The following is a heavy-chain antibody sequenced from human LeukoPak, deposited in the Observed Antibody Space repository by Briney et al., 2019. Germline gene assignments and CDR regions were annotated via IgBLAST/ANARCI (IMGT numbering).Heavy chain of an antibody. CDR1: GFTFSSYA. V-gene: IGHV3-30*04. CDR3: ARDRREIKLWPREYYYYYMDV. CDR2: ISYDGSNK. Sequence: PGGSLRLSCAASGFTFSSYAMHWVRQAPGKGLEWVAVISYDGSNKYYADSVKGRFTISRDNAKNSLNLQMNSLRAEDTAVYYCARDRREIKLWPREYYYYYMDVWGKGTTVTISS. J-gene: IGHJ6*03. D-gene: IGHD5-18*01.